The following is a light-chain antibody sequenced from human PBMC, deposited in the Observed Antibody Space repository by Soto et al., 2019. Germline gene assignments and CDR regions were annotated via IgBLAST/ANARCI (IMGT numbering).Light chain of an antibody. CDR1: LTVSDNY. V-gene: IGKV3-20*01. Sequence: EIVLTHSPDTLSLSPGERATLSRRASLTVSDNYLAWYQQKAGQAPRLVIYGASSRATGIPDRFSASGSGTDFTLTISRLEPEDFAVYYCQQYSTSPLTFGQGTKVEVK. CDR2: GAS. CDR3: QQYSTSPLT. J-gene: IGKJ1*01.